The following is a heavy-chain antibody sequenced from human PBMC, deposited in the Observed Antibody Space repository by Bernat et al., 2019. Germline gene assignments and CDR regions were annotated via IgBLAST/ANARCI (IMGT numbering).Heavy chain of an antibody. CDR2: IYYSGST. J-gene: IGHJ3*02. D-gene: IGHD3-10*01. Sequence: QVQLQESGPGLVKPSETLSLTCTVSGGSISSYYWSWIRQPPGKGLEWIGYIYYSGSTNYNPSLKSRVTISVDTSKNQFSLKLSSVTAADTAGYYCARVSEALRGPIAYDAFDIWGQGTMVTVSS. CDR3: ARVSEALRGPIAYDAFDI. V-gene: IGHV4-59*01. CDR1: GGSISSYY.